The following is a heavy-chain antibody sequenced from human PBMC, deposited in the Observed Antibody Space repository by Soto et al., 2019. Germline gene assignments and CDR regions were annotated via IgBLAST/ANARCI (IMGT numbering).Heavy chain of an antibody. D-gene: IGHD3-10*01. V-gene: IGHV1-69*13. J-gene: IGHJ4*02. CDR2: IIPIFGTA. CDR3: ARDKRQPAGSGYSYVDY. Sequence: SVKVSCKASGGTFSSYAISWVRQAPGQGLEWMGGIIPIFGTANYAQKFQGRVTITADESTSTAYMELSSLRSEDTAVYYCARDKRQPAGSGYSYVDYWGQGTLVTVSS. CDR1: GGTFSSYA.